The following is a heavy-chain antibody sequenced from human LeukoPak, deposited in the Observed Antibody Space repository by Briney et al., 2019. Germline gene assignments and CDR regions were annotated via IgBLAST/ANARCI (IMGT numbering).Heavy chain of an antibody. D-gene: IGHD5-24*01. J-gene: IGHJ6*03. Sequence: PGGSPRLSCAASGFTFINYAMHWVRQAPGKGLEYVSAISSNGGSTDYANSVKGRFIISRDNSKNTLYLQMGSLRAEDMAVYYCARGEEGDGSYYYMDVWGKGTTVTVSS. CDR2: ISSNGGST. CDR1: GFTFINYA. CDR3: ARGEEGDGSYYYMDV. V-gene: IGHV3-64*01.